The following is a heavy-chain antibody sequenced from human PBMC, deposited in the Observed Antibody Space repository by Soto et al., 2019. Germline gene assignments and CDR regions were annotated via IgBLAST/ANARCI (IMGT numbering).Heavy chain of an antibody. D-gene: IGHD3-16*02. V-gene: IGHV4-4*02. J-gene: IGHJ4*02. CDR1: SGSISSSNW. CDR2: IYHSGST. CDR3: AREGLLDYIWGSYRYFDY. Sequence: SETLSLTCAVSSGSISSSNWWSWVRQPPGKGMEWIGEIYHSGSTNYNPSLKSRVTISVDKSKNQFSLKLSSVTAADTAVYYCAREGLLDYIWGSYRYFDYWGQGTLVTVS.